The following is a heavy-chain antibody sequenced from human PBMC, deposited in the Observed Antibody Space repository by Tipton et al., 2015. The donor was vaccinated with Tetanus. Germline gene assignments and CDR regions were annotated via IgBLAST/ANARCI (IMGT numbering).Heavy chain of an antibody. D-gene: IGHD6-19*01. CDR2: ISYDGNKK. J-gene: IGHJ6*03. Sequence: SLRLSCAASGFTFSSYGMHWVRQAPGKGLEWVAVISYDGNKKYYADSVKGRVTISRDNSKNALFLEVNSLRAEDTALYYCAKAPRPLPLAGTPPDDYYYMDVWGKGTTVTVSS. V-gene: IGHV3-30*18. CDR1: GFTFSSYG. CDR3: AKAPRPLPLAGTPPDDYYYMDV.